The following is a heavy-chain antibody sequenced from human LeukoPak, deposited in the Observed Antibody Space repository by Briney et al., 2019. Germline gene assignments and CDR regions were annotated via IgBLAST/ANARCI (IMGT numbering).Heavy chain of an antibody. CDR2: IYPNSGDT. D-gene: IGHD1-26*01. Sequence: ASVKVSCKASGYTFSGYYMHWVRQAPGQGLEWMGWIYPNSGDTKYAQKFQGWVTVTRDTSISTAFMEVSRLTSDDTAVYYCARSGSDAFDIWGQGTMVTVSS. J-gene: IGHJ3*02. CDR1: GYTFSGYY. V-gene: IGHV1-2*04. CDR3: ARSGSDAFDI.